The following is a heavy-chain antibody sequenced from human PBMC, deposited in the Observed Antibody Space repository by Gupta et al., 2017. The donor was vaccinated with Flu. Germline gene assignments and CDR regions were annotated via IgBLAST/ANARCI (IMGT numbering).Heavy chain of an antibody. J-gene: IGHJ3*01. CDR2: ISYTGST. D-gene: IGHD3-10*01. Sequence: VQLQESGPGLVKPSATLSLTCTVSGGSVSSGAFYWNWIRQPPGKGLEWIGYISYTGSTYYNPSLQSRVTISVDTSKNQFSLRLMSVTAADTAVYYCARGDGYYYASERYNTQDAFNVWGQGTTVTVSS. V-gene: IGHV4-31*03. CDR1: GGSVSSGAFY. CDR3: ARGDGYYYASERYNTQDAFNV.